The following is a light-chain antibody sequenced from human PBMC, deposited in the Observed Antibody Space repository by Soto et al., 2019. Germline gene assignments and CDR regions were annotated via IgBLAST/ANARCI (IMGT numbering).Light chain of an antibody. V-gene: IGKV3D-15*01. Sequence: EIVLTQSPGTLSLSPGERATLSCRASQSVTSTYLAWYQQKAGQAPRLLIYGASSRATGVPDRFSGSGSGTEFTLTISSLQSEDFAVYYCQQYNNWPLTFGGGTKVDIK. CDR2: GAS. J-gene: IGKJ4*01. CDR3: QQYNNWPLT. CDR1: QSVTSTY.